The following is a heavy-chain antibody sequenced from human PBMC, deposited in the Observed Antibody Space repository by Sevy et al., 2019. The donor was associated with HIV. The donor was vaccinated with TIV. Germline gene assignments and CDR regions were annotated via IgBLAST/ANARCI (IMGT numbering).Heavy chain of an antibody. CDR1: GFTVNDKY. V-gene: IGHV3-66*02. D-gene: IGHD6-19*01. CDR2: IFSSGST. CDR3: VSLFLSYRSDWSYFDY. J-gene: IGHJ4*02. Sequence: GESLKISCAISGFTVNDKYIIWVRQAPGKGLEWVSVIFSSGSTYYADSAKGRFTISRDNSKNTVDLQMNSVRAEDTAVYYCVSLFLSYRSDWSYFDYWGQGTLVTVSS.